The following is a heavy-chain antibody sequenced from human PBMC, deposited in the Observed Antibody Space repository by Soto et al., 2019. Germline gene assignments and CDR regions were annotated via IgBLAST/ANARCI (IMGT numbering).Heavy chain of an antibody. D-gene: IGHD4-4*01. CDR2: ISSSSSYI. J-gene: IGHJ6*02. CDR3: ARAPYSNYYYGMDV. Sequence: XESLRLSCAASGFTFSSYSMNWVRQAPGKGLEWVSSISSSSSYIYYADSVKGRFTISRDNAKNSLYLQMNSLRAEDTAVYYCARAPYSNYYYGMDVWGQGTTVTV. V-gene: IGHV3-21*01. CDR1: GFTFSSYS.